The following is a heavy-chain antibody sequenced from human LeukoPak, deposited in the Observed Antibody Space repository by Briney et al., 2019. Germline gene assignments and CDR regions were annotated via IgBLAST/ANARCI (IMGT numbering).Heavy chain of an antibody. D-gene: IGHD2-15*01. J-gene: IGHJ5*02. CDR1: GGSISSGGYS. Sequence: PSETLSLTCAVSGGSISSGGYSWSWIRQPPGKGLEWIGYIYHSGSTYYNPSLKSRVTISVDTSKNQFSLKLSSVTAADTAVYYCARGVVAARFWFDPWGQGTLVTVSS. CDR3: ARGVVAARFWFDP. V-gene: IGHV4-30-2*02. CDR2: IYHSGST.